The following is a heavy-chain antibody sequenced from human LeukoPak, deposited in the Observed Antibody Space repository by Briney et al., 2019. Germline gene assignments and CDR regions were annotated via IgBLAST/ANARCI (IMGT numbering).Heavy chain of an antibody. CDR3: ARDSEVGVGAIGY. J-gene: IGHJ4*02. D-gene: IGHD1-26*01. CDR1: GYTFTSYG. CDR2: ISGYNGNT. V-gene: IGHV1-18*03. Sequence: ASVKVSCKASGYTFTSYGISWVRQAPGQGLEWMGWISGYNGNTKYSQEFQGRVTITRDTSASTAYMELSSLRSEDMAVYYCARDSEVGVGAIGYWGQGTLVTVSS.